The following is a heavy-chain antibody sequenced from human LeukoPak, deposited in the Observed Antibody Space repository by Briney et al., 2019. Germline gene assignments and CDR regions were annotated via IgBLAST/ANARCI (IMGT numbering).Heavy chain of an antibody. D-gene: IGHD6-13*01. CDR1: GGTFSSYA. CDR3: ASPRIAAGAAFDI. V-gene: IGHV1-69*06. J-gene: IGHJ3*02. Sequence: GASVKVSCKASGGTFSSYAISWVRQAPGQGLEWMGGIIPIFGTANYAQKFQGRVTITADKSTCTAYMELSSLRSEDTAVYYCASPRIAAGAAFDIWGQGTMVTVSS. CDR2: IIPIFGTA.